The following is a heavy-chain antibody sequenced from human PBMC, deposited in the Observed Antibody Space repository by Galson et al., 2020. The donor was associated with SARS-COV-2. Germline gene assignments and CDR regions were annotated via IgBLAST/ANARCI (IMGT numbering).Heavy chain of an antibody. Sequence: QLGESLKISCTASGFPFSSNAMHWVRQDSGKGLEWVTVISDDGHKKYYAESVRGRFAISRDNSENTLYLQMNSLRADDTGIYYCATERYDNSRGLGSWGQGTLVTVSS. CDR3: ATERYDNSRGLGS. D-gene: IGHD3-10*01. CDR2: ISDDGHKK. CDR1: GFPFSSNA. V-gene: IGHV3-30*09. J-gene: IGHJ5*02.